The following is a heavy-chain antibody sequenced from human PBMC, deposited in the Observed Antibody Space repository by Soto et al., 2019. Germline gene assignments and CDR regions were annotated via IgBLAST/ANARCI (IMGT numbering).Heavy chain of an antibody. V-gene: IGHV4-59*01. D-gene: IGHD2-21*02. J-gene: IGHJ4*02. Sequence: SETLSLTCTVPGGSISSYYWSWIRQPPGKGLEWIGYIYYSGSTNYNPSLKSRVTISVDTSKNQFSLKLSSVTAADTAVYYCARAPSDYYFDYWGQGTLVTVSS. CDR2: IYYSGST. CDR1: GGSISSYY. CDR3: ARAPSDYYFDY.